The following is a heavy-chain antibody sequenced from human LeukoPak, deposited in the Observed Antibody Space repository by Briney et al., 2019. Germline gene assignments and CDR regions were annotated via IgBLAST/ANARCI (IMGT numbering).Heavy chain of an antibody. V-gene: IGHV3-72*01. J-gene: IGHJ4*02. CDR1: GFTFSDHY. D-gene: IGHD4-4*01. Sequence: GGSLRLSCAGSGFTFSDHYIDWVRQAPGTGLEWVGRGRNKARSYTTEYAASVKGRFTISRDDSENSLYLQMNGLKTEDTAVYYCTRSHNYAIDCWGQGTLVTVAS. CDR2: GRNKARSYTT. CDR3: TRSHNYAIDC.